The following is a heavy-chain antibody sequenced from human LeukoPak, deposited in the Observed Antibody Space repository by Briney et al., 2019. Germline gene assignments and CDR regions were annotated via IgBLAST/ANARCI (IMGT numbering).Heavy chain of an antibody. CDR3: ARVIVVVPAARASPGVYYMDV. J-gene: IGHJ6*03. CDR2: IYTSGSI. CDR1: GGSISSGSYY. Sequence: SETLSLTCTVSGGSISSGSYYWSWIRQPAGKGLEWIGRIYTSGSINYKPSLKSRVTISVDTSKNQFSLKLSSVTAADTAVYYCARVIVVVPAARASPGVYYMDVWGKGTTVTVSS. D-gene: IGHD2-2*01. V-gene: IGHV4-61*02.